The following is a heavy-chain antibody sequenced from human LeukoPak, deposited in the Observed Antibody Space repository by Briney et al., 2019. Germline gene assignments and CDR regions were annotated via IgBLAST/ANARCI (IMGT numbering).Heavy chain of an antibody. CDR1: GFSFSSGGVG. Sequence: SGPTLVNLTQTLTLTCTFSGFSFSSGGVGVGWIRQPPGGALEWLGVIYENDEKLYSSSLQNRLSITKDTSKNRVVLTMANMAPVDTATYYCAHRHRGVASDIWGQGTMVTVSS. J-gene: IGHJ3*02. CDR3: AHRHRGVASDI. V-gene: IGHV2-5*01. D-gene: IGHD2-15*01. CDR2: IYENDEK.